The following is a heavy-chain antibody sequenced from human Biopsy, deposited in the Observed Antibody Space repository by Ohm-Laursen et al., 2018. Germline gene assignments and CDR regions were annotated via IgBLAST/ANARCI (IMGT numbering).Heavy chain of an antibody. CDR1: GDTFTSYY. J-gene: IGHJ4*02. Sequence: GASVKLSCKASGDTFTSYYMHWVRQAPGQGLEWMGRINPIGTTTSYPQIFQGRVTMTRDTSKSTVYMEMSSLRSADTAVYSFAGNTGGNGDLCYFDYWGQGTLVTVSS. CDR3: AGNTGGNGDLCYFDY. V-gene: IGHV1-46*01. D-gene: IGHD1-1*01. CDR2: INPIGTTT.